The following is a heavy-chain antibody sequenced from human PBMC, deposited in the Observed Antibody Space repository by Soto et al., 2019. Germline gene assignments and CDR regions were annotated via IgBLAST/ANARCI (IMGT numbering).Heavy chain of an antibody. V-gene: IGHV4-4*02. CDR2: IYYSGST. J-gene: IGHJ4*02. Sequence: LSLTCAVSGGSLSSSTWWSWIRQSPGKALEWLGEIYYSGSTKYNPSLNSRVTISADQSKNDFSLRLKSVTAADTAVYYCVHHGGDPYYHDFWGQGFLVTVSS. CDR1: GGSLSSSTW. CDR3: VHHGGDPYYHDF. D-gene: IGHD4-17*01.